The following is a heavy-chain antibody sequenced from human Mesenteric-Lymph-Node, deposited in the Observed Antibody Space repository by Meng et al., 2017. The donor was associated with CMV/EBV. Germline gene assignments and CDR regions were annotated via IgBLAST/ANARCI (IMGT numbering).Heavy chain of an antibody. V-gene: IGHV3-74*01. CDR2: VNIDGSRT. Sequence: GESLKISCAASGFTFSSYGMHWVRQAAGKGLVWVSRVNIDGSRTTYADSVKGRFTISRDNAKNTLYLQMNSLRAEDTAVYYCARGEDFDSWGQGTLVTAPQ. D-gene: IGHD3-16*01. J-gene: IGHJ4*02. CDR1: GFTFSSYG. CDR3: ARGEDFDS.